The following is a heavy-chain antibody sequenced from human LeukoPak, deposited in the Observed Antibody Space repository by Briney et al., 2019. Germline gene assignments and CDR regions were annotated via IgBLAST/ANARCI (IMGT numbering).Heavy chain of an antibody. CDR3: ARDSSSTSYYFDY. CDR1: VGSISGSY. V-gene: IGHV4-4*07. Sequence: SSETVSLTCTVPVGSISGSYCNWLRQPVGKGREGIGRIYTSGTTNDNPSLKSRVTMSVDTSKKQFSMKLSSVTAADTDVYYCARDSSSTSYYFDYWGQGILVTVSS. D-gene: IGHD6-6*01. CDR2: IYTSGTT. J-gene: IGHJ4*02.